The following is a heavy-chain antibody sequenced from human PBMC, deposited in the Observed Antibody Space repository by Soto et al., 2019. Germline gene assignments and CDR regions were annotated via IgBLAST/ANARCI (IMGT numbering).Heavy chain of an antibody. J-gene: IGHJ4*02. Sequence: ASVKVSCKASGYTFTGYYMHWVRQAPGQGLEWMGWINPNSGGTNYAQKFQGWVTMTRDTSISTAYMELSRLRSDDTAVYYCVRDRTANSSSSDYFDYWGQGTLVTVSS. D-gene: IGHD6-6*01. CDR3: VRDRTANSSSSDYFDY. CDR1: GYTFTGYY. CDR2: INPNSGGT. V-gene: IGHV1-2*04.